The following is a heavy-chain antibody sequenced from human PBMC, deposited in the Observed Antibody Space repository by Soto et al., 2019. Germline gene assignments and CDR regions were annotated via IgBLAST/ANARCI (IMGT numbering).Heavy chain of an antibody. CDR2: ISAYNGNT. V-gene: IGHV1-18*01. Sequence: ASVKVSCKASGYTFTSYGISWVRQAPGQGLEWMGWISAYNGNTNYAQKLQGRVTMTTDTSTSTAYMELRSLRSDDTAVYYCARDLGGITIFDTPLWYGMDVWGQGTTVTLSS. D-gene: IGHD3-3*01. CDR1: GYTFTSYG. J-gene: IGHJ6*02. CDR3: ARDLGGITIFDTPLWYGMDV.